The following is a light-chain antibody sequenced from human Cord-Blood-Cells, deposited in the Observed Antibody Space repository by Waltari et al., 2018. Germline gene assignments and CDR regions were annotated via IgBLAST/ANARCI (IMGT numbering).Light chain of an antibody. CDR2: GAS. J-gene: IGKJ5*01. CDR3: QQYGSSPGIT. CDR1: QSVSSSY. V-gene: IGKV3-20*01. Sequence: EFVLTQSPGTLSLSPGERATIPCRASQSVSSSYLAWYQQKPGQAPRLLIYGASSRATGIPDRFSGSGSGTDFTLTISRLEPEDFAVYYCQQYGSSPGITFGQGTRLEIK.